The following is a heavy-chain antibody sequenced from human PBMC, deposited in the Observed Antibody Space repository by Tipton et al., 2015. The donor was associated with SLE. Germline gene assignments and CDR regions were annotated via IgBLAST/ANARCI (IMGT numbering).Heavy chain of an antibody. CDR1: GGSISSGGYY. J-gene: IGHJ3*02. CDR3: AREDSSPDAFDI. V-gene: IGHV4-61*02. D-gene: IGHD6-13*01. Sequence: TLSLTCTVSGGSISSGGYYWSWIRQPAGKGLEWIGRIYTSGSTNYNPSLKSRVTISVDTSKNQFSLKLSSVTAADTAVYYCAREDSSPDAFDIWGQGTMVTVSS. CDR2: IYTSGST.